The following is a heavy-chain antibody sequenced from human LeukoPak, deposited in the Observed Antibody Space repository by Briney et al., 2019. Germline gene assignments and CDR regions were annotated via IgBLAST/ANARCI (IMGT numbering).Heavy chain of an antibody. D-gene: IGHD2-2*01. V-gene: IGHV3-21*01. Sequence: PGGSLRLSCAASGFTFSSYSMNWVRQAPGKGLEWVSSISSSSSYIYYADSVKGRFTISRDNAKNSLYLQMNGLRAEDTAVYYCARDFPHQTQVVPAAITDYWGQGTLVTVPS. CDR3: ARDFPHQTQVVPAAITDY. CDR2: ISSSSSYI. CDR1: GFTFSSYS. J-gene: IGHJ4*02.